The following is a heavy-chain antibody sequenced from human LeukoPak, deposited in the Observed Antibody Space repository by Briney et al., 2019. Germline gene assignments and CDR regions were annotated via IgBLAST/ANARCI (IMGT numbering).Heavy chain of an antibody. CDR1: GGTFSSYA. V-gene: IGHV1-69*05. CDR2: IIPIFGTA. CDR3: ARVPWDCSSTSCYVAYYYYYMDV. J-gene: IGHJ6*03. Sequence: ASVKVSCKASGGTFSSYAISWVRQAPGQGLEWMGGIIPIFGTANYAQKFQGRVTITTDESTSTAYMELSSLRSEDTAVYYCARVPWDCSSTSCYVAYYYYYMDVWGKGTTVTVSS. D-gene: IGHD2-2*01.